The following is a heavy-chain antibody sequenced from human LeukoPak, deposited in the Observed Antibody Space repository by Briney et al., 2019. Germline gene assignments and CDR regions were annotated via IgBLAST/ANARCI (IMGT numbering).Heavy chain of an antibody. Sequence: SQTLSLTCTVSGGSISSGDYYWSWIRQPPGKGLEWIGSIYYSGNTYYNPSLKSRATISVDTSKNQFSLKLSSVTAADTAVYYCARHGYCSGGNCYFDYWGRGTLVTVSS. CDR2: IYYSGNT. J-gene: IGHJ4*02. CDR3: ARHGYCSGGNCYFDY. V-gene: IGHV4-39*01. CDR1: GGSISSGDYY. D-gene: IGHD2-15*01.